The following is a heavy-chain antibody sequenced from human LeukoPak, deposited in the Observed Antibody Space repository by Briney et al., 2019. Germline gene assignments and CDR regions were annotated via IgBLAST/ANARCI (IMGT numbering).Heavy chain of an antibody. CDR1: GGPISSFY. J-gene: IGHJ4*01. CDR2: INHSWST. D-gene: IGHD4-17*01. CDR3: ARAPGTTFDY. V-gene: IGHV4-4*08. Sequence: SETLSLTCTVSGGPISSFYWAWIRQSPGKGLEWIVSINHSWSTYYNPSLKSRVTISVDTSKNQFSLKLTSVTAADTAVYYCARAPGTTFDYWGHGNMVTVSS.